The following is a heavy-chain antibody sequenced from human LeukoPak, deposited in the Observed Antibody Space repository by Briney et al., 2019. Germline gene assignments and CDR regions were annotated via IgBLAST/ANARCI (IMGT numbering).Heavy chain of an antibody. Sequence: GGSLRLSCAASGFTFSSYAMSWVRQAPGKGLEWVSTISASGGSTYYADSVKGRFTISRDSSKNTLSLQMNGLRADDTAVYYCAKEAVAGILDTFNHMDVWGKGTTVTVSS. CDR3: AKEAVAGILDTFNHMDV. CDR2: ISASGGST. CDR1: GFTFSSYA. D-gene: IGHD6-19*01. J-gene: IGHJ6*03. V-gene: IGHV3-23*01.